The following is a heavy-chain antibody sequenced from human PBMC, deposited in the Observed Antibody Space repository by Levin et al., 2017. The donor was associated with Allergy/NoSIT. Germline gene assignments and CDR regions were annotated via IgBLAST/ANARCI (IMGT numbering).Heavy chain of an antibody. CDR3: ARRDSDGSNSFDF. CDR2: IFPSDSDT. Sequence: GESLKISCQASGYSFTSFWFGWVRQRPGKGLEWMGLIFPSDSDTRVSPSFQGQIIMSVDKSINTAYLQWSSLTASDSAMYYCARRDSDGSNSFDFWGQGTLVTVSP. D-gene: IGHD4-23*01. J-gene: IGHJ4*02. V-gene: IGHV5-51*01. CDR1: GYSFTSFW.